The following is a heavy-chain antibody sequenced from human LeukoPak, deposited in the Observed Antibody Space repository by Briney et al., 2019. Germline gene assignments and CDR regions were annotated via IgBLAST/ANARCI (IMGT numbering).Heavy chain of an antibody. CDR3: AKSPYSRSYDAFDI. CDR2: ISSHGGST. D-gene: IGHD6-13*01. J-gene: IGHJ3*02. V-gene: IGHV3-64*01. CDR1: GFTFSSYA. Sequence: PGGSLRLSCAASGFTFSSYAMHWVRQPPGKGLEYVSAISSHGGSTTYANSVKGRFTISRDNSKNSLYLQMGSLRAEDMAVYYCAKSPYSRSYDAFDIWGQGTMVTVSS.